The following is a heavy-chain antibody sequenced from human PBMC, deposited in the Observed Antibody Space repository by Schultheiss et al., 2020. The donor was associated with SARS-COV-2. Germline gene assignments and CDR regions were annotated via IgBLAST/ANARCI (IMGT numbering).Heavy chain of an antibody. D-gene: IGHD4-11*01. CDR3: TLTGGDYSGTYYFDD. Sequence: GGSLRLSCVASGFTFSDYYMSWIRQAPGKGLEWVSYISSSSSYINYADSVKGRFTISRDNAKSSLYLQMNSLRVEDTAMYYCTLTGGDYSGTYYFDDWGQGALVTVSS. J-gene: IGHJ4*02. V-gene: IGHV3-11*06. CDR2: ISSSSSYI. CDR1: GFTFSDYY.